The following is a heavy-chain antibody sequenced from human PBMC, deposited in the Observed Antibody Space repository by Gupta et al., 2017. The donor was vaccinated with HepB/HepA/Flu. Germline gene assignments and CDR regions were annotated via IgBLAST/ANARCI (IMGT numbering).Heavy chain of an antibody. V-gene: IGHV1-18*01. J-gene: IGHJ3*02. Sequence: QSQLVQSGAEVKKPGASVKVSCQASGFSFTDYGVSWVRPAPGQGLEWMGWISAFSGYTNYGQKLQGRGSLTIDKSTSTACMELRSLRYDDTAVYYCARDRAYSSSWRDAFDIWGQGTMVTVSS. CDR2: ISAFSGYT. CDR1: GFSFTDYG. D-gene: IGHD6-13*01. CDR3: ARDRAYSSSWRDAFDI.